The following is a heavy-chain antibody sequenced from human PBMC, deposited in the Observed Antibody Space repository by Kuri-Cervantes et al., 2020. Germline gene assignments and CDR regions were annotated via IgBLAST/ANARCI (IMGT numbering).Heavy chain of an antibody. CDR1: GYTFTGYY. J-gene: IGHJ6*02. D-gene: IGHD3-10*01. Sequence: ASVKVSCKASGYTFTGYYMHWVRQAPGQGLEWMGWINPNSGGTNYAQKFQGRVTMTRDTSTSTVYMELSSLRSEDTAVYYCARGKDGSGSYYQTPYGMDVWGQGTTVTVSS. CDR2: INPNSGGT. V-gene: IGHV1-2*02. CDR3: ARGKDGSGSYYQTPYGMDV.